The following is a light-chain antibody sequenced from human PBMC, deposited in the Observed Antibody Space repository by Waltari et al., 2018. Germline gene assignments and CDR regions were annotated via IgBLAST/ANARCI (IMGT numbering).Light chain of an antibody. Sequence: DIQVIQSPSSLSASVGDRVTITCRASQSISDDLNWFQVKPGRAPNLLVYAAAGLQSWVPSRINSSGSVAHFSLTISRLRPEDSASYFCQQNYRTPPTFGQGTKVEI. V-gene: IGKV1-39*01. CDR1: QSISDD. CDR2: AAA. J-gene: IGKJ1*01. CDR3: QQNYRTPPT.